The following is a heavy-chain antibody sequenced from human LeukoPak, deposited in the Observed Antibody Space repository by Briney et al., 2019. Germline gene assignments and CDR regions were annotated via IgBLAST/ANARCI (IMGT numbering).Heavy chain of an antibody. CDR2: IRWDVGRT. CDR1: GFNFDDYS. Sequence: GGSLRLSCVLSGFNFDDYSIHWVRQAPGKGLEWVGLIRWDVGRTHYGDSVKGRFTISRDKSRNSLYLQMSSVTTEHAALYYCAKEKLDTLWCTFDYWGQGTLVTVSS. D-gene: IGHD4/OR15-4a*01. V-gene: IGHV3-43*01. J-gene: IGHJ4*02. CDR3: AKEKLDTLWCTFDY.